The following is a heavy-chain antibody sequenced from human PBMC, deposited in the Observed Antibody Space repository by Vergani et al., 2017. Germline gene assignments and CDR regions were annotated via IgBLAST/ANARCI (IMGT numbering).Heavy chain of an antibody. CDR2: IYYSGST. V-gene: IGHV4-59*01. D-gene: IGHD6-13*01. CDR1: GGSISSYY. J-gene: IGHJ4*02. Sequence: QVQLQESGPGLVKPSETLPLTCTVSGGSISSYYWSWIRQPPGKGLEWIGYIYYSGSTNYNPSLKSRVTISVDTSKNQFSLKLSSVTAADTAVYYCARGGSNWYYYFDYWGQGTLVTVSS. CDR3: ARGGSNWYYYFDY.